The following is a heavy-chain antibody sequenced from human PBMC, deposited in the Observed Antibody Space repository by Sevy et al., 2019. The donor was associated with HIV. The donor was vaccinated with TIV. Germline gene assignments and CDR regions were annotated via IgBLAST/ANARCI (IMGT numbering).Heavy chain of an antibody. CDR3: ARDRGYCSGGSCYIQQ. J-gene: IGHJ1*01. CDR1: GYTFTSNG. Sequence: ASVKVCCRASGYTFTSNGIAWVRQAPGQGLEWMGWINTNNGNANYAQKYQGRVTMTTDTSTSTGYMELRSLRSDDTAMYYCARDRGYCSGGSCYIQQWGQGTLVTVSS. V-gene: IGHV1-18*01. CDR2: INTNNGNA. D-gene: IGHD2-15*01.